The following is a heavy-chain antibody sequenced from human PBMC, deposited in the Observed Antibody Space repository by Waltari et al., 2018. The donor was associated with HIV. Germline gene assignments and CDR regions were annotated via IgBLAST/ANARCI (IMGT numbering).Heavy chain of an antibody. CDR1: GVSMNSYY. CDR3: ARILYNNLLDF. J-gene: IGHJ4*02. D-gene: IGHD3-10*01. V-gene: IGHV4-59*01. CDR2: IYYTGTT. Sequence: QVYLQESGPGLVKPSETLSLTCTVSGVSMNSYYWSWIRQPPGKELEWIAYIYYTGTTNYNPSLRSRVTISVDTSNNQFSLKLSSVTAADTAVYYCARILYNNLLDFWGQGTLVTVSS.